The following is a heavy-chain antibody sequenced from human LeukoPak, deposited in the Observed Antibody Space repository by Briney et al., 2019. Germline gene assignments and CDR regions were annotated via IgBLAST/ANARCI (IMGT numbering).Heavy chain of an antibody. CDR1: GFTFSSYA. CDR3: ARGDDPRGYSYGGGGDY. Sequence: GGSLRLSCAASGFTFSSYAMNWVRQAPGRGLEWVSYISSSGSTIYYADSVKGLFTISRDNAKNSLYLQMNSPRAEDTAVYYCARGDDPRGYSYGGGGDYWGQGTLVTVSS. V-gene: IGHV3-48*03. D-gene: IGHD5-18*01. CDR2: ISSSGSTI. J-gene: IGHJ4*02.